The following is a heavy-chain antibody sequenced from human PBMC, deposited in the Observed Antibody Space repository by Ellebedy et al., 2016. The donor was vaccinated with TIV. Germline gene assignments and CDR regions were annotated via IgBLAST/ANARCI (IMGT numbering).Heavy chain of an antibody. V-gene: IGHV3-33*01. Sequence: PGRSLRLSCAVSGFALKNYAMHWVRQVPGKGLEWVALIWFNGRLRYYSDSVRGRFTLSRDNLRDTVFLQMNSLRPDDTGIYYCAREVSGGQGDMDVWGQGTTVAVSS. CDR2: IWFNGRLR. CDR3: AREVSGGQGDMDV. D-gene: IGHD2-8*01. CDR1: GFALKNYA. J-gene: IGHJ6*02.